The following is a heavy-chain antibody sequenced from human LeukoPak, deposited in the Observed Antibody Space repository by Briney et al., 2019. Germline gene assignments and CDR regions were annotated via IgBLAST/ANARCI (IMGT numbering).Heavy chain of an antibody. D-gene: IGHD1-1*01. CDR2: VSSSSTNK. V-gene: IGHV3-21*01. J-gene: IGHJ3*02. Sequence: GGSLRLSCAASGSTFSSYAMNWVRQAPGKGLEWVSSVSSSSTNKFYADSVKGRFTISRDDAKNSLYLQMNSLRVEDTAVYYCARENFMATSGTTFDIWGQGTMVSVSS. CDR1: GSTFSSYA. CDR3: ARENFMATSGTTFDI.